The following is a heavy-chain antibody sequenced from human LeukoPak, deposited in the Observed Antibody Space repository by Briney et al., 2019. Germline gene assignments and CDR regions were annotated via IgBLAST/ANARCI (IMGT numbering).Heavy chain of an antibody. V-gene: IGHV4-4*07. CDR1: GGAIGNYY. Sequence: PSETLSLTCTVSGGAIGNYYWNWIRQPAGKGLEWIGRFHSSGSTNDTPSLTSRVDMSVDTSRTHFSLRLKSVTAADTAVYYCAKGLNQYFFDSGGQGTLVAVSS. CDR3: AKGLNQYFFDS. D-gene: IGHD2/OR15-2a*01. CDR2: FHSSGST. J-gene: IGHJ4*02.